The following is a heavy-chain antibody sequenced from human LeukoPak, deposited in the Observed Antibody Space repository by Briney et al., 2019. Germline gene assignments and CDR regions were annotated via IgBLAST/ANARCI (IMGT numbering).Heavy chain of an antibody. CDR2: IYHSGST. D-gene: IGHD1-26*01. Sequence: MSSETLSLICTVSGYSISSGYYWGWIRQPPGKGLEWIGSIYHSGSTYYNPSLKSRVTISVDTSKNQFSLKLSSVTAADTAVYYCARQIGSYYVDYWGQGTLVTVSS. CDR3: ARQIGSYYVDY. CDR1: GYSISSGYY. J-gene: IGHJ4*02. V-gene: IGHV4-38-2*02.